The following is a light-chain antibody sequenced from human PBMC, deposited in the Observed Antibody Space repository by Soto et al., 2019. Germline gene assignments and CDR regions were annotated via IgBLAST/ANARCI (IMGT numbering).Light chain of an antibody. J-gene: IGLJ3*02. CDR3: QTWGTGLWV. Sequence: QSVLTQSPSASASLGASVNLTCTLISLHSNYAIAWHQQHPEKGPRYLMKLNSDGSHSKGDGIPDRFSGSSSGAERYLTISSLQSEDEADYYCQTWGTGLWVFGGGTKLTVL. CDR2: LNSDGSH. V-gene: IGLV4-69*01. CDR1: SLHSNYA.